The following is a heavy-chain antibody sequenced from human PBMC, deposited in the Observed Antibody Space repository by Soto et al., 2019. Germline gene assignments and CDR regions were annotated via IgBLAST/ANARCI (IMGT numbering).Heavy chain of an antibody. J-gene: IGHJ4*02. V-gene: IGHV1-69*02. Sequence: SVKVSCKASGGTFSSYTISWVRQAPGQGLEWMGRIIPILGIANYAQKFQGRVTITADKSTSTAYMELSSLRSEDTAVYYCARGGYYYDSSGYPAFDYWGQGTLVTVSS. D-gene: IGHD3-22*01. CDR3: ARGGYYYDSSGYPAFDY. CDR2: IIPILGIA. CDR1: GGTFSSYT.